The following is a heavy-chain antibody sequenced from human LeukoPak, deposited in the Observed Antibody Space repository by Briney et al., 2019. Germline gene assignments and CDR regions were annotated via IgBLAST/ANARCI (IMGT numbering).Heavy chain of an antibody. Sequence: PGGSLRLSCVVSGFTFSSHALHWVRQAPGKGLEWVAAISYDGSNKYYADSVKGRFIISRDNSKNTLYLEMNSLRAEDTAVYYCARDSPPPQYQLLLEIISWGQGTLVTVSS. CDR3: ARDSPPPQYQLLLEIIS. J-gene: IGHJ4*02. CDR2: ISYDGSNK. D-gene: IGHD5-24*01. V-gene: IGHV3-30-3*01. CDR1: GFTFSSHA.